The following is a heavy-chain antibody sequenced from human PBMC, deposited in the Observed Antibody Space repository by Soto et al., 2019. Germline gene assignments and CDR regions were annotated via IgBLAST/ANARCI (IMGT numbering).Heavy chain of an antibody. V-gene: IGHV4-34*01. J-gene: IGHJ4*02. D-gene: IGHD6-19*01. CDR1: GGSFSGYY. CDR2: INHSGST. CDR3: AREGSSGWVVKGIDY. Sequence: QVQLQQWGAGLLKPSETLSLTCAVYGGSFSGYYWSWIRQPPGKGLEWIGEINHSGSTNYNPSLKSRVTISVDTSKNQFSLKLSSVTAADTAVYYCAREGSSGWVVKGIDYWGQGTLVTVSS.